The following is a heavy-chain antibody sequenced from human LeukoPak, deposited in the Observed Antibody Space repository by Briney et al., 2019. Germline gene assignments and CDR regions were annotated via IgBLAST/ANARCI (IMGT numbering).Heavy chain of an antibody. CDR1: GFTFSGYA. V-gene: IGHV3-30*03. J-gene: IGHJ4*02. Sequence: GGSLRLSCAASGFTFSGYAMSWVRQAPGKGLEWVAVISYDGSNKYYADSVKGRFTISRDNSKNTLYLQMNSLRAEDTAVYYCASGYCSGGSCYLHVFDYWGQGTLVTVSS. D-gene: IGHD2-15*01. CDR2: ISYDGSNK. CDR3: ASGYCSGGSCYLHVFDY.